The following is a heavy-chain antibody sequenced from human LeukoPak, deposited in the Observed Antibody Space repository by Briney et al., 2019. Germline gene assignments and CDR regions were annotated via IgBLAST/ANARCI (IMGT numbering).Heavy chain of an antibody. V-gene: IGHV1-69*01. D-gene: IGHD2-15*01. J-gene: IGHJ1*01. CDR3: AGAPTFYCSGGSCYSSGYFQH. Sequence: SVKVSCKASGGTFSSYAISWVRQAPGQGLEWMGGIIPIFGTANYAQKFQGRVTITADESTSTAYMELSSLRSEDTAVYYCAGAPTFYCSGGSCYSSGYFQHWGQGTLVTVSS. CDR2: IIPIFGTA. CDR1: GGTFSSYA.